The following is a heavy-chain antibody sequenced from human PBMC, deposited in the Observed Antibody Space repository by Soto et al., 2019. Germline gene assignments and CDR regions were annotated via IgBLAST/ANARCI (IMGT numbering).Heavy chain of an antibody. CDR1: GYTFTSYG. V-gene: IGHV1-18*01. D-gene: IGHD3-22*01. Sequence: ASVKVSCKASGYTFTSYGISWVRQAPGQGLEWMGWISAYNGNTNYAQKLQGRVTMTTDTSTSTAYMELRSLRSDDTAVYYCARDYYYDSSGSLYYFDYWGQGTLVTVSS. CDR3: ARDYYYDSSGSLYYFDY. CDR2: ISAYNGNT. J-gene: IGHJ4*02.